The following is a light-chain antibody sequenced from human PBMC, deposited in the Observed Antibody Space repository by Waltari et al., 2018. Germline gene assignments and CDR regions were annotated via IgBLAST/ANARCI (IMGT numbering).Light chain of an antibody. J-gene: IGLJ2*01. Sequence: QSVLTQPPSVSAAPGQKVTISCSGNSLKLESHYVSWYQQFPGAAPKLLVDEKNKRPSGIPDRFSGSKSGTSATLDITGLQTGDEADYYCGTYDSSVSTGLFGGGTKLTVL. CDR3: GTYDSSVSTGL. V-gene: IGLV1-51*02. CDR2: EKN. CDR1: SLKLESHY.